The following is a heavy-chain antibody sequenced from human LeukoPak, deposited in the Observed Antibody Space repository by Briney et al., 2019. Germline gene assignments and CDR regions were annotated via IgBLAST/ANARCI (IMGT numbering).Heavy chain of an antibody. D-gene: IGHD5-18*01. Sequence: PGRSLRLSCSSYGFTFGDHAMSWVRQAPGKGLEWVGFIRSRAYGGTTECAASVKSRFSISRDDSKGIAYLQMNSLKIEDTAVYYCSRGPIQLWVHNGMDVWGQGTTVIVSS. J-gene: IGHJ6*02. CDR2: IRSRAYGGTT. CDR3: SRGPIQLWVHNGMDV. V-gene: IGHV3-49*04. CDR1: GFTFGDHA.